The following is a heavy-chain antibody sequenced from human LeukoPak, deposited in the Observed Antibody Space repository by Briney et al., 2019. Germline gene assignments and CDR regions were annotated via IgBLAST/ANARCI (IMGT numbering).Heavy chain of an antibody. CDR1: GFTFSDYY. D-gene: IGHD3-22*01. J-gene: IGHJ3*02. CDR2: ISSSGSTI. CDR3: ARDRPAYYYDSSGYSDAFDI. V-gene: IGHV3-11*04. Sequence: GGSLRLSCAASGFTFSDYYMSWIRQAPGKGLEWVSYISSSGSTIYYADSVKGRFTISRDNAKDSLFLHMNSLRAEDTAVYYCARDRPAYYYDSSGYSDAFDIWGQGTMVTVSS.